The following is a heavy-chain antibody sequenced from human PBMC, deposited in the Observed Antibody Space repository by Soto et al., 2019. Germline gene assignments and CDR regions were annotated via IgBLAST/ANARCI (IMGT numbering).Heavy chain of an antibody. CDR3: VRGDPLWHDAFDI. D-gene: IGHD3-10*01. Sequence: QVQVVQSGDEVKKPGASVKVSCRASGYTLTSYSMHWVRQAPGQRLGWLAWINPANGNIKYSQNFQGRVTVSRDTSARTASMELTSLRVEDAAVYYCVRGDPLWHDAFDIWGQGTMVRVSS. V-gene: IGHV1-3*01. CDR1: GYTLTSYS. J-gene: IGHJ3*02. CDR2: INPANGNI.